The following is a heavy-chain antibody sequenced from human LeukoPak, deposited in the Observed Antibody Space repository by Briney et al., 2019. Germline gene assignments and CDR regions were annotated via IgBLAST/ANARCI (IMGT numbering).Heavy chain of an antibody. V-gene: IGHV3-21*01. J-gene: IGHJ4*02. CDR3: ARDGAAAAGLPHFDY. CDR1: GFTFSSYG. CDR2: ISSSSSYI. D-gene: IGHD6-13*01. Sequence: GGSLRLSCAASGFTFSSYGMHWVRQAPGKGLEWVSSISSSSSYIYYADSVKGRFTISRDNAKNSLYLQMNSLRAEDTAVYYCARDGAAAAGLPHFDYWGQGTLVTVSS.